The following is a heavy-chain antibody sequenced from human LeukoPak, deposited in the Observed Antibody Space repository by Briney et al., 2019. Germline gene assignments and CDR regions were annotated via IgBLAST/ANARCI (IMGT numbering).Heavy chain of an antibody. Sequence: ASVKVSCKASGYTFTCYYMHWVRQAPGQGLEWMGWINPNSGGTNYAQKFQGRVTMTRDTSISTAYMELSRLRSDDTAVYYCARDARDGYYDSITKGIPFDYWGQGTLVTVSS. J-gene: IGHJ4*02. V-gene: IGHV1-2*02. CDR2: INPNSGGT. CDR3: ARDARDGYYDSITKGIPFDY. D-gene: IGHD3-22*01. CDR1: GYTFTCYY.